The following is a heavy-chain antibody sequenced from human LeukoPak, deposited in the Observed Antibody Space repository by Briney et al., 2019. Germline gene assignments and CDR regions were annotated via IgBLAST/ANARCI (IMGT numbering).Heavy chain of an antibody. CDR1: GGTFSSYA. J-gene: IGHJ5*02. V-gene: IGHV1-69*04. CDR2: IIPILGIA. D-gene: IGHD1-14*01. Sequence: GASVKVSCKASGGTFSSYAISWVRQAPGPGLEWMGRIIPILGIANYAQKFQGRVTITADKSTSTAYMELSSLRSEDTAVYYCAAATRNSFDPWGQGTLVTVSS. CDR3: AAATRNSFDP.